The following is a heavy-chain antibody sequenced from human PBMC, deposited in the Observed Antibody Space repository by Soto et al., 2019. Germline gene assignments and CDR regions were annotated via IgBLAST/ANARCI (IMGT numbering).Heavy chain of an antibody. Sequence: GGSLRLSCAASGFSFSSYGMDWVRQAPGKGLEWVAAISNDGKYKTYSDAVKGRFTISRDNSKKTLYLQMNSLRAEDTAVYYCAKKGILDYYDSGAYAYWGQGTMVTVSS. J-gene: IGHJ4*02. CDR2: ISNDGKYK. CDR3: AKKGILDYYDSGAYAY. V-gene: IGHV3-30*18. CDR1: GFSFSSYG. D-gene: IGHD3-22*01.